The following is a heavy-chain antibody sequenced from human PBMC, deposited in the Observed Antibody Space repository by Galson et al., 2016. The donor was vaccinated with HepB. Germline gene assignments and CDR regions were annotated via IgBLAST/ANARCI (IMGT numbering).Heavy chain of an antibody. CDR3: AKPHIAVAGHGGLAFNM. V-gene: IGHV3-23*01. J-gene: IGHJ3*02. Sequence: SLRLSCAGSEFMFTNYVTSWVRQAPGKGLEWVSGFSGLGDRTYYADSVKGRFTISRDYSKNMLYLQMNSLRAEDTAVYYCAKPHIAVAGHGGLAFNMWGQGTMVTVSS. D-gene: IGHD6-19*01. CDR1: EFMFTNYV. CDR2: FSGLGDRT.